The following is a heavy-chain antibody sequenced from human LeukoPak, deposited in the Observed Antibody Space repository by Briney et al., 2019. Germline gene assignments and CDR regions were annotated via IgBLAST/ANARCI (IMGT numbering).Heavy chain of an antibody. Sequence: ASVRVSCKASGYTFTIYGISWVRQAPGQGREWMGWISAYNGNTNYAQKLQGRVTMTTDTSTSTAYMELKSLRSDDTAVYYCAREMATTLSAFDIWGQGTMVTVSS. CDR1: GYTFTIYG. J-gene: IGHJ3*02. D-gene: IGHD5-24*01. V-gene: IGHV1-18*01. CDR2: ISAYNGNT. CDR3: AREMATTLSAFDI.